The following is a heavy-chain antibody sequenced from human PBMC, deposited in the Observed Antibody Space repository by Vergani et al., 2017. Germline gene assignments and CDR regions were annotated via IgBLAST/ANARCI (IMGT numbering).Heavy chain of an antibody. Sequence: QVQLVQSGAEVKKPGASVKVSCKASGYTFISYGISWGRQAPGQGLEWMGWISPYNGNTNYAQKLQGRVTMTTDTSTSTAYMELRSLRSDDTAVFYCARDREDYNSSWFYYAMDVWGQGTTVTVSS. CDR1: GYTFISYG. V-gene: IGHV1-18*01. D-gene: IGHD6-13*01. J-gene: IGHJ6*02. CDR2: ISPYNGNT. CDR3: ARDREDYNSSWFYYAMDV.